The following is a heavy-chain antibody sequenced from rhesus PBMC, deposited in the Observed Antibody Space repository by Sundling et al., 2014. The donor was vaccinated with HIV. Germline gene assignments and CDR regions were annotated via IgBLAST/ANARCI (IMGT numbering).Heavy chain of an antibody. Sequence: QVQLQESGPGLVKPSETLSLTCAVSGGSISSYYWSWIRQPPGKGLEWIGRISGRGGSTDYNPSLKSRVTISRDTSKNQLSLKLSSVTAADTAVYYCAKEDIWTGYYLDYWGQGVLVTVSS. J-gene: IGHJ4*01. V-gene: IGHV4-173*01. D-gene: IGHD3-3*01. CDR2: ISGRGGST. CDR3: AKEDIWTGYYLDY. CDR1: GGSISSYY.